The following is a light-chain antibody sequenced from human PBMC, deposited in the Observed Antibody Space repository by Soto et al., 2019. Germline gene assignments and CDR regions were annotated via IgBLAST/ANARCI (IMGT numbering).Light chain of an antibody. V-gene: IGKV3-11*01. CDR3: QQRSNWPPEIT. J-gene: IGKJ5*01. CDR2: DAS. Sequence: EIVLKQSPATLSSSPGERATLSCRAIQSVSSYLAWYQQKPGQAPRLLIYDASNRATGIPARFSGSGSGTDFPLTISSLEPEDFAVYYCQQRSNWPPEITFGQGTRLEI. CDR1: QSVSSY.